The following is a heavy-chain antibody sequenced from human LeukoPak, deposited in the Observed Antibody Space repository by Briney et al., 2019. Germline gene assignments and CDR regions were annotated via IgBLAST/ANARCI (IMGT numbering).Heavy chain of an antibody. Sequence: GGSLGLSCAASGFTFSDYSMNWVRQAPGKGLEWVSSISSGSSYIYYADSVKGRFTISRDNAKNSLYLQMNSLRAEDTAVYYCARGPRGYSYGYGNWFDPWGQGTLVTVSS. CDR1: GFTFSDYS. CDR2: ISSGSSYI. D-gene: IGHD5-18*01. CDR3: ARGPRGYSYGYGNWFDP. J-gene: IGHJ5*02. V-gene: IGHV3-21*01.